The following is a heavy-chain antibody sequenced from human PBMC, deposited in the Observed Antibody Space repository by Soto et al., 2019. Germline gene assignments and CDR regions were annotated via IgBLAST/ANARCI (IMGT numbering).Heavy chain of an antibody. CDR3: AKGPQAGYYDSATFYSSVP. V-gene: IGHV4-34*01. Sequence: SETLSRTCAVYGGSFHGYYWSWIRQPPGKGLEGIGEINHSGSVNFNPTFKSRVSISLDTSKNQMSLQLSSVSAADTAVYYCAKGPQAGYYDSATFYSSVPLGQGTLVTVSS. CDR1: GGSFHGYY. D-gene: IGHD3-16*01. J-gene: IGHJ5*02. CDR2: INHSGSV.